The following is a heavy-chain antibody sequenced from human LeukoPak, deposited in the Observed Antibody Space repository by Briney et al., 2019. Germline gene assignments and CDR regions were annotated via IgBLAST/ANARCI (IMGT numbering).Heavy chain of an antibody. D-gene: IGHD6-13*01. V-gene: IGHV4-34*01. CDR3: ARRIAAAGTQLDY. CDR2: IYHSGST. Sequence: SETLSLTCAVYGGSFSGYYWSWIRQPPGKGLEWIGEIYHSGSTNYNPSLKSRVTISVDKSKNQFSLKLSSVTAADTAVYYCARRIAAAGTQLDYWGQGTLVTVSS. CDR1: GGSFSGYY. J-gene: IGHJ4*02.